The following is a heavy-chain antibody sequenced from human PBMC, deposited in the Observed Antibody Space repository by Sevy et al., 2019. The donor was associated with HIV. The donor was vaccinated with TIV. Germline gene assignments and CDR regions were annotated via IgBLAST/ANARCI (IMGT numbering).Heavy chain of an antibody. V-gene: IGHV3-21*04. J-gene: IGHJ4*02. CDR3: AREGCTKPHDY. CDR2: LSFGCGEI. D-gene: IGHD2-8*01. CDR1: GFTFSVYW. Sequence: GGSLRLSCAASGFTFSVYWMNWVRQAPGKGLEWVSTLSFGCGEINYADSVKGRFTISRDNSKSSVYLQMNNLRPEDTAVYYCAREGCTKPHDYWGQGTLVTVSS.